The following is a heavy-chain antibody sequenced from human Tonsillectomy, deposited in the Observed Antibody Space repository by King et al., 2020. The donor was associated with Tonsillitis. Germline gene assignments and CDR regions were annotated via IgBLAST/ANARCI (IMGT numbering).Heavy chain of an antibody. J-gene: IGHJ3*02. V-gene: IGHV4-59*01. D-gene: IGHD3-10*01. CDR2: IYYCGST. CDR3: AGVGGSGIPYDAFDI. Sequence: QLQESGPGLVKPSENLSLTCTVSGGSISSYYLSWIRQPPGKGLEWIAYIYYCGSTNYNPSLKRRVTISVHTSKNQFSLKLSSGTAADTAVYYCAGVGGSGIPYDAFDIWGQGTMVTVSS. CDR1: GGSISSYY.